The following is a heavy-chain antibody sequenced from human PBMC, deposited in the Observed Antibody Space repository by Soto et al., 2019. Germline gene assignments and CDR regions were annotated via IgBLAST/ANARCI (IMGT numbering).Heavy chain of an antibody. CDR3: ARDGYSSGWYGSSYYGMDV. Sequence: QVQLVQSGAEVKKPGASVKVSCKASGYTFTSYGISWVRQAPGQGLEWMGWISAYNGNTNYAQKLQGRVTMTTDTFTSTAYMELRSLRSDDTAVYYCARDGYSSGWYGSSYYGMDVWGQGTTVTVSS. CDR1: GYTFTSYG. CDR2: ISAYNGNT. D-gene: IGHD6-19*01. V-gene: IGHV1-18*01. J-gene: IGHJ6*02.